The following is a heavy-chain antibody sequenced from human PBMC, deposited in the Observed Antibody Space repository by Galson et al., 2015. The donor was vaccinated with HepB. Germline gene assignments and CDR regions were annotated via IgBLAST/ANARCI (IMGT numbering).Heavy chain of an antibody. D-gene: IGHD3-3*01. CDR3: ARARIGDFWSGYSYLRNFDY. J-gene: IGHJ4*02. CDR2: INHSGST. CDR1: GGSFSGHY. Sequence: SETLSLTCAVYGGSFSGHYWSWIRQPPGKGLEWIGEINHSGSTNYNPSLKSRVTISVDTSKNQFSLKLSSVTAADTAVYYCARARIGDFWSGYSYLRNFDYWGQGTLVTVSS. V-gene: IGHV4-34*01.